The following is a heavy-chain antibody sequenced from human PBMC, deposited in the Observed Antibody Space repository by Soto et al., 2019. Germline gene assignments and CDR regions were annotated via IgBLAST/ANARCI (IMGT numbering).Heavy chain of an antibody. CDR2: INAGNGNT. J-gene: IGHJ6*03. CDR1: GYTFTSYA. CDR3: ARERTAFWSGPAQSYYYNYMDV. V-gene: IGHV1-3*01. Sequence: QVQLVQSGAEVKKPGASVKVSCKASGYTFTSYAMHWVRQAPGQRLEWMGWINAGNGNTKYSQKFQGRVTITRDTSASTAYMEMSSLRSEDTAVYYCARERTAFWSGPAQSYYYNYMDVSCKGTTVTVSS. D-gene: IGHD3-3*01.